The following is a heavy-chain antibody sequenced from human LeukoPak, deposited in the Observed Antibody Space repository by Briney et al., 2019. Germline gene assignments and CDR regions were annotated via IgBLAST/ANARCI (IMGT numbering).Heavy chain of an antibody. CDR3: ARENYYDTSD. CDR2: IFLSGST. CDR1: GGSISSGSYY. J-gene: IGHJ4*02. Sequence: SETLSLTCSVSGGSISSGSYYWSWIRQPAGKGLEWIGRIFLSGSTNYNPSLKSRVTMSVATSKNQFSLSLRSVTAADTAVYYCARENYYDTSDWGQGTLVTVSS. D-gene: IGHD3-22*01. V-gene: IGHV4-61*02.